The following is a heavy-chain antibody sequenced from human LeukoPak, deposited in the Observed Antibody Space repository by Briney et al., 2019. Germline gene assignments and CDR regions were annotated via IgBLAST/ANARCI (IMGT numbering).Heavy chain of an antibody. CDR1: GFTFSSFE. CDR2: ISSGGSTI. Sequence: GGSLRLSCAASGFTFSSFEMKWVRQAPGKGLEWVSYISSGGSTIYYADSVKGRFTISRDNAKNSLYLQMNSLRAEDTAVYYCARERYDSPHDYWGQGTLVTVSS. V-gene: IGHV3-48*03. CDR3: ARERYDSPHDY. J-gene: IGHJ4*02. D-gene: IGHD3-22*01.